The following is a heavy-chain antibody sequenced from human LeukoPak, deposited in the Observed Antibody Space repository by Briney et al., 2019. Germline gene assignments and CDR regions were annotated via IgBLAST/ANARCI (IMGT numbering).Heavy chain of an antibody. D-gene: IGHD1-20*01. V-gene: IGHV3-21*01. J-gene: IGHJ5*02. CDR1: GFTFSSYS. CDR2: ISSSSSYI. CDR3: ARDLTYYNWNPLDWFDP. Sequence: GGSLRLSCAASGFTFSSYSMNWVRQAPGKGLEWVSSISSSSSYIYYADSVKGRFTISRDNAKNSLYLQMNSLRAEDTAVYYCARDLTYYNWNPLDWFDPWGQGTLVTVSS.